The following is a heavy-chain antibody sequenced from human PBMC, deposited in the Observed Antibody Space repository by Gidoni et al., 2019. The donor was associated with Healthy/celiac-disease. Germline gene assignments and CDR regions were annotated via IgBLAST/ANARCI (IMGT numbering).Heavy chain of an antibody. CDR3: AKHAGTWGYYPFDY. D-gene: IGHD3-22*01. J-gene: IGHJ4*02. V-gene: IGHV3-23*04. CDR1: GFTFSRCA. Sequence: EVQMVESGGGLVQPGGSLRPSCAAPGFTFSRCAMSWVRQAPGKGLEWVASTTGSGGGTYYADSVKGRFTISRDNSKNTVYLRMNSQGAEDTAVYYCAKHAGTWGYYPFDYWGQGTLITVSS. CDR2: TTGSGGGT.